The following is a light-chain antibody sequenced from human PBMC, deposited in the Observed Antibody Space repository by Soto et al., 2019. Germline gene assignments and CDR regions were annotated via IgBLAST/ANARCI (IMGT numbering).Light chain of an antibody. V-gene: IGKV1-39*01. CDR3: QQSYSTPLIT. CDR1: QSISSY. J-gene: IGKJ2*01. Sequence: DIQMTQSPSSLSASVGDRVTITCRASQSISSYLNWYQQKPGKAPKLLIYAASSLQSGVPSRFSGSGSGTDFTLTISSLQPEDFATYYCQQSYSTPLITFGQGTKLAIK. CDR2: AAS.